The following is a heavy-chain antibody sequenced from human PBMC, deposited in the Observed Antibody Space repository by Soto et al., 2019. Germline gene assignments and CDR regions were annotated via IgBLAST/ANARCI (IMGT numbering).Heavy chain of an antibody. V-gene: IGHV1-2*04. Sequence: ASVKVSCKASGYTFTGYYMHWVRQAPGQGLEWMGWINPNSGGTNYAQKFQGWVTMTRDTSISTAYMELSRLRSDDTAVYYCAREPYSGSYSDYYYGMDVRGQGTTVTVSS. J-gene: IGHJ6*02. CDR1: GYTFTGYY. CDR2: INPNSGGT. D-gene: IGHD1-26*01. CDR3: AREPYSGSYSDYYYGMDV.